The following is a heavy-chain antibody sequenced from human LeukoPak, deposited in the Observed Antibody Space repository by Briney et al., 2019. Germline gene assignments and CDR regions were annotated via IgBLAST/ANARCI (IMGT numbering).Heavy chain of an antibody. CDR1: GFTFSNYA. V-gene: IGHV3-23*01. CDR2: ISGSGGGT. Sequence: GGSLRLSCAASGFTFSNYAMSWVRQAPGKGLEWISTISGSGGGTYYADSVKGRFTISRVNSKNTVSLQTDSLRAEDTAVYYCARDGVVVAAPKQYYYYYYGMDVWGQGTTVTVSS. J-gene: IGHJ6*02. D-gene: IGHD2-15*01. CDR3: ARDGVVVAAPKQYYYYYYGMDV.